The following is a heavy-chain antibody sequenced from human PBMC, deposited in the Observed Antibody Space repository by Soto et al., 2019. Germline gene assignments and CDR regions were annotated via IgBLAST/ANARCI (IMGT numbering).Heavy chain of an antibody. V-gene: IGHV4-59*01. CDR1: GASFRSYY. CDR3: ARARGSAGVFDY. CDR2: IYYSGST. D-gene: IGHD5-12*01. Sequence: SGTLAHTCVVSGASFRSYYWSWIRQSPEKGLEWIVYIYYSGSTNYNPSLKSRVTISIDTSENQFSLKVNSVTATDTAVYYRARARGSAGVFDYWGQGTQVTVSS. J-gene: IGHJ4*02.